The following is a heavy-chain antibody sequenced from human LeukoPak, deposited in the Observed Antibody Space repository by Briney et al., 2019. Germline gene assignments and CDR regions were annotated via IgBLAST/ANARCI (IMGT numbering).Heavy chain of an antibody. V-gene: IGHV4-59*12. J-gene: IGHJ2*01. CDR2: IYYSGST. Sequence: SETLSLTCTVSGGSISSYYWSWIRQPPGKGLEWIGYIYYSGSTNYNPSLKSRVTISVDTSKNQFSLKLSSVTAADTAVYYCARRQWGTSNSCYTRNCFWYFDLWGRGTLVTVSS. D-gene: IGHD2-2*02. CDR3: ARRQWGTSNSCYTRNCFWYFDL. CDR1: GGSISSYY.